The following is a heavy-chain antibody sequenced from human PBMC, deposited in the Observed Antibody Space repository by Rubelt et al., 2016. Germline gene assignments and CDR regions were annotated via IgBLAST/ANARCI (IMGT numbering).Heavy chain of an antibody. J-gene: IGHJ4*02. Sequence: QVRLQQWGAGLLKSSETLSLTCAVYGGSFSGYYWSWIRQPPGKGLEWLGEINHSGSTNYNPTLKRRVPLSVDTSKNQFSLKLSSVTAADTAIYYCASGGGSYAFDFWGQGTLVTVSS. D-gene: IGHD1-26*01. CDR1: GGSFSGYY. V-gene: IGHV4-34*01. CDR2: INHSGST. CDR3: ASGGGSYAFDF.